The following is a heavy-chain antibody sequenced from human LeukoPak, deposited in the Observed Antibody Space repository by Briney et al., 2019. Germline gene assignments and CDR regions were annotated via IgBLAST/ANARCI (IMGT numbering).Heavy chain of an antibody. D-gene: IGHD3-16*02. CDR3: AVLMITFGGVIAQTLTLDY. V-gene: IGHV1-2*06. Sequence: ASVKVSCKASGYTFTCYYMHWVRQAPGQGLEWMGRINPNSGGTNYAQKFQCRVTMTSDTSISTAYMELSRLRSDDTAVYYCAVLMITFGGVIAQTLTLDYWGQGTLVTVSS. J-gene: IGHJ4*02. CDR2: INPNSGGT. CDR1: GYTFTCYY.